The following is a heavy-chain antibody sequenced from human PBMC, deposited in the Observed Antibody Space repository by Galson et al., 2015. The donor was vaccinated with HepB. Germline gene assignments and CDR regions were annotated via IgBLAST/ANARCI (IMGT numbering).Heavy chain of an antibody. D-gene: IGHD3-10*01. CDR3: VKFMSHYGSGSYGMDV. CDR2: ISSNGGST. V-gene: IGHV3-64D*06. J-gene: IGHJ6*02. Sequence: SLRLSCAASGFTFSSYAMHWVRQAPGKGLEYVSAISSNGGSTYYADSVKGRFTISRDNSENTLYLQMSSLRAEDTAVYYCVKFMSHYGSGSYGMDVWGQGTTVTVSS. CDR1: GFTFSSYA.